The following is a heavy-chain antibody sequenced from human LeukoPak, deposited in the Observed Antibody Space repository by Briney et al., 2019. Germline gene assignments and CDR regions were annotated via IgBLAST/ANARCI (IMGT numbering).Heavy chain of an antibody. D-gene: IGHD2-2*02. Sequence: GASVKVSCKASGGTFSSYAISWVRQAPGQGLEWMGGFDPEDGETIYAQKFQGRVTMTEDTSTDTAYMELSSLRSEDTAVYYCATDPIPRWGQGTLVTVSS. J-gene: IGHJ4*02. CDR2: FDPEDGET. CDR1: GGTFSSYA. V-gene: IGHV1-24*01. CDR3: ATDPIPR.